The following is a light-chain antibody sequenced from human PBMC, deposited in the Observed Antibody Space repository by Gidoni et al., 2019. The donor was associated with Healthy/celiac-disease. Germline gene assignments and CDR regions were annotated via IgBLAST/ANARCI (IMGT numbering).Light chain of an antibody. CDR3: QQYGSSPLT. J-gene: IGKJ4*01. V-gene: IGKV3-20*01. CDR1: QSVSSSY. CDR2: GAS. Sequence: EIVLTQSPGTLSLSPGERATLSCRASQSVSSSYLAWYQQKPGQPPRLLIYGASSRATGIPDWFSGSGSGTDFTLTISRLEPEDFAVYYCQQYGSSPLTFGGGTKVEIK.